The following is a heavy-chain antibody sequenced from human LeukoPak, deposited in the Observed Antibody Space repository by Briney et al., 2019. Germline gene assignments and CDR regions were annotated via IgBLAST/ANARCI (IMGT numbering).Heavy chain of an antibody. D-gene: IGHD6-13*01. CDR2: IYYTGTT. Sequence: PSETLSLTCTVSGASISSSAYFWDWVRQPPGKGLEWIGTIYYTGTTYYNPSLRGRVTMSVDTSNNQFSLKLSSVTAADTAVYYCAQSLGSSNWIGNWFDPWGQGTLVTVSS. CDR3: AQSLGSSNWIGNWFDP. CDR1: GASISSSAYF. V-gene: IGHV4-39*01. J-gene: IGHJ5*02.